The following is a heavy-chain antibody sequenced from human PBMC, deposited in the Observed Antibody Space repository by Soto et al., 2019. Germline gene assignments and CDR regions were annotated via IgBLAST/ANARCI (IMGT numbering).Heavy chain of an antibody. CDR1: GISLNTRGVG. J-gene: IGHJ5*02. CDR2: IDWDDDK. CDR3: ANRRALYSDPDSYCLWFDI. Sequence: GSGHTLVNPTQTLTLTCSFSGISLNTRGVGVGWIRQPPGKALEWLARIDWDDDKRYTPSLKSRLTIARDTSKNQLVLTRTDMAPEDTAIYYFANRRALYSDPDSYCLWFDIWGQGTLVTVSS. D-gene: IGHD3-16*02. V-gene: IGHV2-5*02.